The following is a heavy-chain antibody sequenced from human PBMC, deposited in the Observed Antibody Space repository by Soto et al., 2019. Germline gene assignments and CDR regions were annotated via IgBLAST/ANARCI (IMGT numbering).Heavy chain of an antibody. CDR3: AKNGQPPSYDYGMDV. CDR2: VSGYNGDT. Sequence: QGQLVQSGPEVKKPGASVKVSCKASGYTFSSYGISWVRQAPGQGLEWMGWVSGYNGDTKYAQKVQGRVTMTIDTSTYTAYMELRSLTSDDTAKYYCAKNGQPPSYDYGMDVWGPGTTVSVSS. D-gene: IGHD2-8*01. J-gene: IGHJ6*02. V-gene: IGHV1-18*01. CDR1: GYTFSSYG.